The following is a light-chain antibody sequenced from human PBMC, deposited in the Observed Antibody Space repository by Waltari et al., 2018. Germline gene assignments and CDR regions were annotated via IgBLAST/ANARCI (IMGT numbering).Light chain of an antibody. CDR2: EDT. V-gene: IGLV2-23*01. Sequence: QSALTQPASVSESPGQSITISCTGTSSDVWRYNLVSWYQQPPGKAPKLLIYEDTKRPSGVSNRFAGSKSGNTASLTISGLQAEDEADYYCCSYAASTISWVFGGGTKLTVL. CDR3: CSYAASTISWV. CDR1: SSDVWRYNL. J-gene: IGLJ3*02.